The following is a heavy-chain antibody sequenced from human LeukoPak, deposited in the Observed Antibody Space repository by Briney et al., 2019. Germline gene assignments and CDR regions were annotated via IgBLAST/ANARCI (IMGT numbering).Heavy chain of an antibody. CDR3: AREKKWEWLSIDY. CDR1: GGSISSGSYY. Sequence: TASETLSLTCTVSGGSISSGSYYWSWIRQPAGKGLEWIGRIYTSGSTNYNPSLKSRVTILVDTSKNRFSLKLSSVTAADTAVYYCAREKKWEWLSIDYWGQGTLVTVSS. J-gene: IGHJ4*02. CDR2: IYTSGST. D-gene: IGHD3-3*01. V-gene: IGHV4-61*02.